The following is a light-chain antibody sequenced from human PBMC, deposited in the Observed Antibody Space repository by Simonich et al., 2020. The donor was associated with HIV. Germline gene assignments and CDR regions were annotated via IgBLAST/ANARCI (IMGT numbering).Light chain of an antibody. CDR2: FIT. J-gene: IGLJ2*01. Sequence: QSALTQPRSVSGSPGQSVTLSFTGTSSDVGGYTYVSWYPQHPGKAPKLIIYFITTPPSGVPDRCSGTKSGNTASLTISGLQAEEESDYYCCSYAGAYTVIFGGGTKLTVL. CDR1: SSDVGGYTY. V-gene: IGLV2-11*01. CDR3: CSYAGAYTVI.